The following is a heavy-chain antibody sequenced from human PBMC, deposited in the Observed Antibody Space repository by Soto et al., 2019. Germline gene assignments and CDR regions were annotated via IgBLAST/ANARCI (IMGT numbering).Heavy chain of an antibody. CDR1: GFTFSSYG. CDR3: AKDRGYGGRGWYFDL. D-gene: IGHD2-15*01. J-gene: IGHJ2*01. CDR2: ISYDGSNK. V-gene: IGHV3-30*18. Sequence: QVQLVESGGGVVQPGRSLRLSCAASGFTFSSYGMHWVRQAPGKGLEWVAVISYDGSNKYYADSVKGRFTISRDNSKNTLYLQMNSLRAEDTAVYYCAKDRGYGGRGWYFDLWGRGTLVTVSS.